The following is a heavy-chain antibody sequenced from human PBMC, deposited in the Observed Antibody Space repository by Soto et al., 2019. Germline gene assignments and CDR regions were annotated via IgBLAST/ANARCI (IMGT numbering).Heavy chain of an antibody. D-gene: IGHD2-2*01. CDR1: GFPFSAYA. J-gene: IGHJ5*02. CDR2: IRGSGDET. CDR3: VKDLWSSSRPMEFDP. Sequence: EVQLLESGGDLVQPGGSLRLSCAASGFPFSAYAMSWVRQTPVKGLEWVSGIRGSGDETHYADSVKGRFTISRDNFNNTMYLRMNSLRAEDTALYFCVKDLWSSSRPMEFDPWGQGTLVSVSS. V-gene: IGHV3-23*01.